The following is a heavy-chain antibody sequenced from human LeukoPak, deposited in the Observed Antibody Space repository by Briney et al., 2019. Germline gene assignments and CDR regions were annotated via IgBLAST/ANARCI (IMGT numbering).Heavy chain of an antibody. CDR2: IIPIFGTA. V-gene: IGHV1-69*13. Sequence: GASVKVSCKASGGTFSSYAISWVRQAPGQGLEWMGGIIPIFGTANYAQKFQGRVTITADESTSTAYMELSSLRSEDTAVYYCARDLNDYGDSPNAFDIWGQGTMVTVSS. D-gene: IGHD4-17*01. J-gene: IGHJ3*02. CDR1: GGTFSSYA. CDR3: ARDLNDYGDSPNAFDI.